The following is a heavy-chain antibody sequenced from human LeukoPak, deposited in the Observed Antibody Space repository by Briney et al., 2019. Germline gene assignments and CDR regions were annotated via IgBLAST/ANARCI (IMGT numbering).Heavy chain of an antibody. CDR2: IRSKAYGGST. J-gene: IGHJ6*02. D-gene: IGHD2-8*01. CDR3: TRGNGENYHAYGMDV. V-gene: IGHV3-49*04. Sequence: PGGSLRLSCTASGFIFGDYALSWVCQAPGKGLEWVGFIRSKAYGGSTEYVASVKGRFTISRDDSKIIAYLQMNSLKTEDTAVYFCTRGNGENYHAYGMDVWGQGTTVTVS. CDR1: GFIFGDYA.